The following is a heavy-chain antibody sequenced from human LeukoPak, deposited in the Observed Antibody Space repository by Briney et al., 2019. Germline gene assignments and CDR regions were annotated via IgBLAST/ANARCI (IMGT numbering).Heavy chain of an antibody. D-gene: IGHD3-22*01. Sequence: PSETLSLTCTVSGGSISSSSYYWGWIRQPPGKGLEWIGSIYHSGSTYYNPSLKSRVTISVDTSKNQFSLKLSSVTAADTAVYYCARERGPYYYDSSGYYYDAFDIWGQGTMVTVSS. CDR3: ARERGPYYYDSSGYYYDAFDI. CDR1: GGSISSSSYY. CDR2: IYHSGST. V-gene: IGHV4-39*07. J-gene: IGHJ3*02.